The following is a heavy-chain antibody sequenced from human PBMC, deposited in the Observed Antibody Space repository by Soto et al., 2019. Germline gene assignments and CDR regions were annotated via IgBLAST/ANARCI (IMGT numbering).Heavy chain of an antibody. CDR3: ARAGSSWYGYCYGMDV. CDR1: GFTFSSYG. V-gene: IGHV3-33*01. Sequence: QVQLVESGGGVVQPGRSLRLSCAASGFTFSSYGMHWVRQAPGKGLEWVAVIWYDGSNKYYADSVKGRFTISRDNSKNTLYLQMNSLRAEDTAVYYCARAGSSWYGYCYGMDVWGQGTTVTVSS. D-gene: IGHD6-13*01. CDR2: IWYDGSNK. J-gene: IGHJ6*02.